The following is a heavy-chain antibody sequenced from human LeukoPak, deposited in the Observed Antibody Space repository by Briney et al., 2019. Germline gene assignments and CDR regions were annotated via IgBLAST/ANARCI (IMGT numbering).Heavy chain of an antibody. D-gene: IGHD6-6*01. CDR2: INPNSGGT. J-gene: IGHJ6*03. CDR3: ARGVEYSSSSGLDYYMDV. V-gene: IGHV1-2*02. CDR1: GYTFTGYY. Sequence: GASVKVSCMASGYTFTGYYMHWVRQAPGQGLEWMGWINPNSGGTNYAQKFQGRVTMTTDTSTSTAYMELRSLRSDDTAVYYCARGVEYSSSSGLDYYMDVWGKGTTVTVSS.